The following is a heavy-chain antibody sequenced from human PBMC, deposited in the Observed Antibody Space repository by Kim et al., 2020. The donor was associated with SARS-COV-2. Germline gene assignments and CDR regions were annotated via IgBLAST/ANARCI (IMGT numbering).Heavy chain of an antibody. V-gene: IGHV4-59*08. D-gene: IGHD5-18*01. CDR2: IYYSGRT. CDR3: ARGGGYSYDY. J-gene: IGHJ4*02. CDR1: GGSISGDY. Sequence: SETLSLTCTVSGGSISGDYWSWIRQPPGKGLEWIGYIYYSGRTNYNPSLKSRVTISVDTSKIQFSLRLRSVTAADTAVYYCARGGGYSYDYWCQGTLVTV.